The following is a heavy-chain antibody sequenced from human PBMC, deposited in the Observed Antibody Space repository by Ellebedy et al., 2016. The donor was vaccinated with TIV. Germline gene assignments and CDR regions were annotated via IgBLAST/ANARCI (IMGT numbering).Heavy chain of an antibody. Sequence: GGSLRLXCAASGFTSNTFDMHWVRQATGKGLEWVSAISPTGDTFYSGSVRGRFTISRETPKNSFYLQMNSLRDGDTAVYYCARDREGCFDIWGRGTVVTVSS. CDR1: GFTSNTFD. CDR3: ARDREGCFDI. V-gene: IGHV3-13*01. CDR2: ISPTGDT. J-gene: IGHJ3*02.